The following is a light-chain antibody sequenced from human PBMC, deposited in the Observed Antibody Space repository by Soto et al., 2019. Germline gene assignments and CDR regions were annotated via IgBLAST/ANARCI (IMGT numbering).Light chain of an antibody. CDR1: QSISTS. Sequence: DIQMTQSPSSLSASVGDRVTITCRASQSISTSLNWYQQKVGKAPKLLIYAASSLQRGVPSRFSGSGSGTDFTHTISSLQPEDFATYYCQQSYSTPRTFGQGTKLEIK. CDR2: AAS. J-gene: IGKJ2*02. V-gene: IGKV1-39*01. CDR3: QQSYSTPRT.